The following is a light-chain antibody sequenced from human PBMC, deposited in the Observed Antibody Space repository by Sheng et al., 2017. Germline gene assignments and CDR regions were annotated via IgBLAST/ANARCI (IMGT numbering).Light chain of an antibody. V-gene: IGKV1-16*01. Sequence: DIQMTQSPSSLSASVGDRVIITCRASQAFNNYLAWFQQKPGKAPKSLIYAASKLQSGVPSRFSGSGSGTDFTLTINNLQPEDFATYYCQQYKSHPWTFGQGTKVDI. CDR2: AAS. CDR3: QQYKSHPWT. CDR1: QAFNNY. J-gene: IGKJ1*01.